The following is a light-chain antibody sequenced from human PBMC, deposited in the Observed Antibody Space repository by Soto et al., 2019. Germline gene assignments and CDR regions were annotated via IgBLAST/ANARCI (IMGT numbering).Light chain of an antibody. CDR2: EVS. CDR3: SSYTSSIVL. Sequence: QSALTQPASVSGSPGQSITISCTGTSSDVGGYKYVSWYQQHPGKAPKLMIYEVSNRPSGVSNRFSGSKSGNTASLTISGLQAEDEADYYCSSYTSSIVLFGGGTKLTVL. V-gene: IGLV2-14*01. CDR1: SSDVGGYKY. J-gene: IGLJ2*01.